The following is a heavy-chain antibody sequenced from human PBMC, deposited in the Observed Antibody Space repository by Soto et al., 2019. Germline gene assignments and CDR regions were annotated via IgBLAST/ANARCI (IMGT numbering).Heavy chain of an antibody. Sequence: QITLKESGPPLVKPTQTLTLTCTFSGFSLSTSGVGVAWIRQPPGKALEWLALSYWDDDKRYRPSLETRLTVTKDTSKHQVVLSMTNMDSVDTATYYCAYLPCSGGSCYWFSYSGMDVWGQGTTVTVSS. J-gene: IGHJ6*02. CDR2: SYWDDDK. CDR3: AYLPCSGGSCYWFSYSGMDV. CDR1: GFSLSTSGVG. V-gene: IGHV2-5*02. D-gene: IGHD2-15*01.